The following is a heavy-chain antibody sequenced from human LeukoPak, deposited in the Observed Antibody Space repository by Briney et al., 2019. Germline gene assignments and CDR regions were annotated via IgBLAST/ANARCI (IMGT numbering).Heavy chain of an antibody. CDR3: ATEAPGSYYFDY. CDR1: GDTFTYYH. J-gene: IGHJ4*02. V-gene: IGHV1-46*01. CDR2: VCVTGETT. Sequence: GASVKVSCQASGDTFTYYHIHWVRQAPGQGVAWMGAVCVTGETTRNTQNFQGRVTMTRDPSTATVYMELTSLRSEDTAVYYCATEAPGSYYFDYWGQGVLVTVSS.